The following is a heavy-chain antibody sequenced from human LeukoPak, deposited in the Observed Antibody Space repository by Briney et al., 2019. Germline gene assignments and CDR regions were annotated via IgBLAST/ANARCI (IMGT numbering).Heavy chain of an antibody. V-gene: IGHV3-13*01. D-gene: IGHD1/OR15-1a*01. Sequence: PGGSLRLSCAASGFTFSSYDMHWVRQATGKGLEWVSAIGTAGDTCYPGSVKGRFTISRENAKNSLYLQMNSLRAGDTAVYYCARAGPKTGTYDYWGQGTLVTVSS. CDR1: GFTFSSYD. J-gene: IGHJ4*02. CDR2: IGTAGDT. CDR3: ARAGPKTGTYDY.